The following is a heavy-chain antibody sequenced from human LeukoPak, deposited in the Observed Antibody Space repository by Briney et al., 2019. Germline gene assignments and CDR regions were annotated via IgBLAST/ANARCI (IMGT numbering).Heavy chain of an antibody. J-gene: IGHJ3*02. V-gene: IGHV3-53*01. CDR3: ADAFDI. CDR2: IYTGGNT. Sequence: PGGSLRLSCAAFGFTVTSNYMSWVRQAPGKGLEWVSIIYTGGNTCYADSVKGRFTISRDNSKNTLYLQMNSLRAEDTAVYYCADAFDIWGQGTMVTVSS. CDR1: GFTVTSNY.